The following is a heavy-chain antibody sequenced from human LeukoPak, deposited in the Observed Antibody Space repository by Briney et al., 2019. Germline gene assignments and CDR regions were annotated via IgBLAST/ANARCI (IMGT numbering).Heavy chain of an antibody. CDR1: GGSFSGYY. CDR3: ATTPRYYGSGSYVDY. CDR2: INHSGST. Sequence: PSETLSLTCAVYGGSFSGYYWSWIRQPPGKGLEWIGEINHSGSTNYNPSLKSRVTISVDTSKNQFSLKLSSVTAADTAVYYCATTPRYYGSGSYVDYWGQGTLVTVSS. J-gene: IGHJ4*02. V-gene: IGHV4-34*01. D-gene: IGHD3-10*01.